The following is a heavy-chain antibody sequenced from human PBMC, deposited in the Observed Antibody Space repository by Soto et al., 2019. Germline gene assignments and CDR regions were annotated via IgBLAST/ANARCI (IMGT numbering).Heavy chain of an antibody. CDR2: INPNSGGT. D-gene: IGHD5-18*01. CDR1: GYTFTAYY. J-gene: IGHJ6*02. CDR3: ARAGGDTAMAYYYYYGMDV. Sequence: GASVKVSCKASGYTFTAYYMHWVRQAPGQGLEGMGWINPNSGGTNYAQKFQGRVTMTRDTSISTAYMELSRLRSDDTAVYYCARAGGDTAMAYYYYYGMDVWGQGTTVTVSS. V-gene: IGHV1-2*02.